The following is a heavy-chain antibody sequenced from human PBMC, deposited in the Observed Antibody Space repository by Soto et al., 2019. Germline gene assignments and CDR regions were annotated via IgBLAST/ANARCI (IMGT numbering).Heavy chain of an antibody. D-gene: IGHD3-9*01. CDR1: GGSISSGGYS. Sequence: TSETLSLTCAVSGGSISSGGYSWSWIRQPPGKVLEWIGYIYHSGSTYYNPSLKSRATISVDRSKNQFSLKLSSVTAADTAVYYCARGDWNWFDPWGQGTLVTVSS. V-gene: IGHV4-30-2*01. CDR3: ARGDWNWFDP. CDR2: IYHSGST. J-gene: IGHJ5*02.